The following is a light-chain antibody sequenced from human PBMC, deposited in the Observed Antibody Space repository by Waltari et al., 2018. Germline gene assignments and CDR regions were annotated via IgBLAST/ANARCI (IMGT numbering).Light chain of an antibody. CDR2: DVN. V-gene: IGLV2-14*03. Sequence: QSALTQPASVSGSPGQSITISCTGTSADSGTYNYVIWYQQHPGKAPKLIIYDVNNRPSGVSDRFSGSKSGNTASLTISGLQAEDEADYYCSSYTSSSTLVFGGGTKLTVL. J-gene: IGLJ3*02. CDR3: SSYTSSSTLV. CDR1: SADSGTYNY.